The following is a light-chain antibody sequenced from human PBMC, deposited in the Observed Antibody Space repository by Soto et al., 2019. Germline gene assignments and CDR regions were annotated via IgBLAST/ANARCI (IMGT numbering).Light chain of an antibody. CDR3: SSYTSSSTLRV. J-gene: IGLJ7*01. CDR1: SSDVGGYNY. V-gene: IGLV2-14*01. CDR2: NVS. Sequence: QSVLTQPASVSGSPGQSITISCTGTSSDVGGYNYVSWYQQHPGKAPKLMIYNVSNRPSGVSNRFSASKSGNTASLTISGLQAEDEADYYCSSYTSSSTLRVFGGGTQLTV.